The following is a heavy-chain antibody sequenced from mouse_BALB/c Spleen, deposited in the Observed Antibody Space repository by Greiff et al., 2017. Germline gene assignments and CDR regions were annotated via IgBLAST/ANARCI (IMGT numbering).Heavy chain of an antibody. CDR2: ISDGGSYT. CDR3: ARGRTSYWYFDV. Sequence: DVKLVESGGGLVKPGGSLKLSCAASGFTFSDYYMYWVRQTPEKRLEWVATISDGGSYTYYPDSVKGRFTISRDNAKNNLYLQMSSLKSEDTAMYYCARGRTSYWYFDVWGAGTTVTVSS. V-gene: IGHV5-4*02. CDR1: GFTFSDYY. J-gene: IGHJ1*01.